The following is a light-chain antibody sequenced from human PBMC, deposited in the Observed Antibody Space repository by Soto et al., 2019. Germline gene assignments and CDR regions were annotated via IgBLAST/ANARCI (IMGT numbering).Light chain of an antibody. Sequence: DLRMTPSPSSLAASEGHRVTITCQASQDIATYLNWYQQKPGKAPKLLIYAASTLESGVPSRFSATVSGTEFSLTITSLQPEDFATYYCQLLFDSPITFYQGTRLEV. CDR3: QLLFDSPIT. CDR1: QDIATY. J-gene: IGKJ5*01. CDR2: AAS. V-gene: IGKV1-9*01.